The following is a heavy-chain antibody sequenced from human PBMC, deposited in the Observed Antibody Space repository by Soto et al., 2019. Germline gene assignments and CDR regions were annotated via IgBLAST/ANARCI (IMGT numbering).Heavy chain of an antibody. CDR2: INPNSGGT. D-gene: IGHD1-26*01. V-gene: IGHV1-2*02. J-gene: IGHJ4*02. CDR3: ARVVAQYTGSYGPDY. Sequence: ATVKVSFKASGYTFTGYYMHCVLQSPGQGLEWMGWINPNSGGTNYAQKFQGRVTMTRDTSISTAYMELSRLRSDDTAVYYCARVVAQYTGSYGPDYWGQGPLVTVSS. CDR1: GYTFTGYY.